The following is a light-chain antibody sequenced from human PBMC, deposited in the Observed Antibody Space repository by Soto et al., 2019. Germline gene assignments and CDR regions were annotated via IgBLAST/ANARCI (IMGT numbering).Light chain of an antibody. Sequence: EILLTQSPATLSVAPGDRTTSSCRASQSVSSYLGWYQQKPGQAPRLLIYGASTRATGIPARFSGSGSGTEFTLTISSLQSEDFAVYYCQQYNNWPPITFGQGTRLEIK. CDR2: GAS. J-gene: IGKJ5*01. V-gene: IGKV3-15*01. CDR1: QSVSSY. CDR3: QQYNNWPPIT.